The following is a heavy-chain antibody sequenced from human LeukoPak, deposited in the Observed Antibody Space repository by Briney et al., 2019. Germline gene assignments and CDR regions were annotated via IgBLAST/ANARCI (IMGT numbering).Heavy chain of an antibody. CDR2: FDPEDGET. Sequence: ASVKVSCKVSGYTLTELSMHWVRQAPGKGLEWMGGFDPEDGETIYAQKFQGRVTMTEDTSTDTAYMELSSLTSEVTAVYSCARRPSKYYDILTGYYRSEFDYWGQGTLVTVSS. CDR3: ARRPSKYYDILTGYYRSEFDY. V-gene: IGHV1-24*01. D-gene: IGHD3-9*01. CDR1: GYTLTELS. J-gene: IGHJ4*02.